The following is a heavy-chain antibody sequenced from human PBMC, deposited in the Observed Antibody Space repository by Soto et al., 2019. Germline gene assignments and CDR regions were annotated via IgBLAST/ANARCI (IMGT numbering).Heavy chain of an antibody. D-gene: IGHD2-2*02. Sequence: QAQLVQSGAEVKKPGSSVKVSCQASGGTFSTYGIHWVRQAPGQGLEWMGGIIPLFGTANYAQRIQYRVTITADKPTSTAYMNLSSLRSEDTAVYYCARRYCSSVACYSLYGFDMWGQGTMVAVSS. CDR2: IIPLFGTA. CDR3: ARRYCSSVACYSLYGFDM. J-gene: IGHJ3*02. V-gene: IGHV1-69*06. CDR1: GGTFSTYG.